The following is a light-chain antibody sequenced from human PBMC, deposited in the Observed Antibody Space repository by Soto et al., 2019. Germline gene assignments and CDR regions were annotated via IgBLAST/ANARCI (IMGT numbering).Light chain of an antibody. CDR3: QQRSNWPIT. J-gene: IGKJ5*01. V-gene: IGKV3-11*01. CDR1: QSVSKY. Sequence: EIVLTQSPATLSLSPGERVTLSCRTSQSVSKYFAWYQQKPGRAPRLLIYDASSSATGIPARFIGSGCGTDFTLTISSLEPEDFAIYYCQQRSNWPITFGQGTRLEIK. CDR2: DAS.